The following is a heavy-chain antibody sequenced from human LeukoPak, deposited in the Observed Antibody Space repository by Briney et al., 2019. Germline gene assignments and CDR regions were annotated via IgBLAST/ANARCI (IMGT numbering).Heavy chain of an antibody. D-gene: IGHD3-22*01. CDR3: AGARDYYDSSGHRVYYMDV. CDR2: INTNTGNP. Sequence: GASVKVSCKASGYTFTDCYMHWVRQAPGQGLEWMGWINTNTGNPTYAQGFTGRFVFSLDTSVSTAYLQISSLKAEDTAVYYCAGARDYYDSSGHRVYYMDVWGKGTTVTVSS. V-gene: IGHV7-4-1*02. J-gene: IGHJ6*03. CDR1: GYTFTDCY.